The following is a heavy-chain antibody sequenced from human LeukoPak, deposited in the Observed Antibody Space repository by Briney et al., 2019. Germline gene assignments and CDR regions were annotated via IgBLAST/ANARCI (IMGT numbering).Heavy chain of an antibody. CDR3: ATIAVGGTDFDY. J-gene: IGHJ4*02. Sequence: SETLSLTCTVSGGSISSYYWSWIRQPPGKGLEWIGYIYYSGSTNYNPSLKSRVTIPVDTSKNQFSLKLSSVTAADTAVYYCATIAVGGTDFDYWGQGTLVTVSS. D-gene: IGHD6-19*01. CDR2: IYYSGST. CDR1: GGSISSYY. V-gene: IGHV4-59*01.